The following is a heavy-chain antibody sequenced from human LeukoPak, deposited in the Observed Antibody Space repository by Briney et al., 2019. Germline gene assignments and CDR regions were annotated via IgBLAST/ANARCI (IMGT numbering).Heavy chain of an antibody. Sequence: QPGRSLRLSCAASGFTFSSYGMHWVRQAPGKGLEWVAVISYDGSNKYYADSVKGRFTISRDNSKNTLYLQMNSPRAEDTAVYYCAKDMGDSSGYYYDGYYFDYWGQGTLVTVSS. J-gene: IGHJ4*02. V-gene: IGHV3-30*18. D-gene: IGHD3-22*01. CDR3: AKDMGDSSGYYYDGYYFDY. CDR2: ISYDGSNK. CDR1: GFTFSSYG.